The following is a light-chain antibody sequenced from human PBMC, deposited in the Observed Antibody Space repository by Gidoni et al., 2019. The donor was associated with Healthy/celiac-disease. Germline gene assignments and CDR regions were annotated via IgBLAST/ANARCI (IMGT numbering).Light chain of an antibody. CDR1: QSISSY. J-gene: IGKJ4*01. Sequence: DIQMTPSPSSLSASVGDRVTITCRASQSISSYLNWYQQKPGKAPKLLIYAASSLQSGVPSRFSGSGSGTDLTLTISSLQPEDFATYYCQQSYSTSFGGGTKVEIK. CDR3: QQSYSTS. CDR2: AAS. V-gene: IGKV1-39*01.